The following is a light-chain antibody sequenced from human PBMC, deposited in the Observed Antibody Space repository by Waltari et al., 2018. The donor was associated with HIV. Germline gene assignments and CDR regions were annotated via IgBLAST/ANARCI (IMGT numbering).Light chain of an antibody. CDR2: AAS. V-gene: IGKV3-20*01. CDR1: QPIPVNL. Sequence: EIVLTQSPAFLSVSPGDRAPLSCRPSQPIPVNLLAWFQRKPGQAPRLLIYAASRRASGVPVRVSGSKSATDFTLTIDRLEPEDSAVYFCHQYGTSLWTFGQGTKVEIK. CDR3: HQYGTSLWT. J-gene: IGKJ1*01.